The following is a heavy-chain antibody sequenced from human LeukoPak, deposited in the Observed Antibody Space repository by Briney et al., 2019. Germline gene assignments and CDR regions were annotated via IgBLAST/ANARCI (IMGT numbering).Heavy chain of an antibody. CDR1: GGSFSGYY. CDR2: INHSGST. J-gene: IGHJ4*02. V-gene: IGHV4-34*01. CDR3: ARGPGIAAAGTRGAFDSRDY. D-gene: IGHD6-13*01. Sequence: PSETLSLTCAVYGGSFSGYYWSWIRQPPGKGLEWIGEINHSGSTNYNPSLKSRVTISVDTSKNQFSLKLSSVTAAGTAVYYCARGPGIAAAGTRGAFDSRDYWGQGTLVTVSS.